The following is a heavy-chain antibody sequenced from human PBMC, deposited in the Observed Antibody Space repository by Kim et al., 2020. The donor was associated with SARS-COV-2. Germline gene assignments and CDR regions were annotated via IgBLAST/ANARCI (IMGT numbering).Heavy chain of an antibody. J-gene: IGHJ4*02. D-gene: IGHD4-4*01. Sequence: YAKEFQGRVTMTRDTSTSTLYMELSSLRSEDTAVYYCARGILGNSGVCDYWGQGTLVTVSS. CDR3: ARGILGNSGVCDY. V-gene: IGHV1-46*01.